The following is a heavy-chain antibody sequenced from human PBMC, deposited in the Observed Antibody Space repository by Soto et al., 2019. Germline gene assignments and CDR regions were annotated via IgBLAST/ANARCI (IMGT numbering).Heavy chain of an antibody. Sequence: PGGSLRLSCAASGFTFSSYAMSWVRQAPGKGLEWVSAISGSGGSAYYADSVKGRFTISRDNSKNTLYLQMNSLRAEDTAVYCCAKDRPLYYYDSSGPPYWGQGTLVTVSS. CDR2: ISGSGGSA. D-gene: IGHD3-22*01. V-gene: IGHV3-23*01. CDR3: AKDRPLYYYDSSGPPY. J-gene: IGHJ4*02. CDR1: GFTFSSYA.